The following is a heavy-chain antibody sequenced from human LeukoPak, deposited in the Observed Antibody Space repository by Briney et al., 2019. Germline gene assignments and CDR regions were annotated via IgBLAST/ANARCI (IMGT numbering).Heavy chain of an antibody. CDR3: ARRAGGYSHPHDY. V-gene: IGHV3-53*01. CDR1: GFTFNSYA. D-gene: IGHD4-23*01. Sequence: PGGSLRLSCAASGFTFNSYAMSWVRQPPGKGLEWVSLIYSGGSTYYADSVKGRFTISRDNSKNTVYLQMNSLRAEDTAVYYCARRAGGYSHPHDYWGQGTLVTVSS. CDR2: IYSGGST. J-gene: IGHJ4*02.